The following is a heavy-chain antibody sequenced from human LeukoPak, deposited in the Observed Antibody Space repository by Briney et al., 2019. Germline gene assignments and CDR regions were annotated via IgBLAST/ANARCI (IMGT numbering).Heavy chain of an antibody. Sequence: PSETLSLTCAVYGGSFSGYYWSWIRQPPGKGLEWIGEINHSGSTNYNPSLKSRVTISVDTSKNQFSLKLSSVTAADTAVYYCARGRIAAAEPYNLFDPWGQGTLVTVSS. CDR1: GGSFSGYY. CDR3: ARGRIAAAEPYNLFDP. V-gene: IGHV4-34*01. CDR2: INHSGST. J-gene: IGHJ5*02. D-gene: IGHD6-13*01.